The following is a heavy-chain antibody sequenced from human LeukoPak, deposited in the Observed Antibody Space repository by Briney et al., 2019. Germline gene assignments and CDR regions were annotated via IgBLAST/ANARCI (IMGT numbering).Heavy chain of an antibody. CDR1: GGSISSSSW. V-gene: IGHV4-4*02. D-gene: IGHD2-15*01. CDR2: IYHSGST. CDR3: ARLGGRGYCSSSSCRGNWFDP. J-gene: IGHJ5*02. Sequence: SETLSLTCAVSGGSISSSSWWSWVRQPPGKGLEWIGEIYHSGSTNSNPSLKSRVTISVDKSKNRFSLKLSSVTAADTAVYYCARLGGRGYCSSSSCRGNWFDPWGQGTLVTVSS.